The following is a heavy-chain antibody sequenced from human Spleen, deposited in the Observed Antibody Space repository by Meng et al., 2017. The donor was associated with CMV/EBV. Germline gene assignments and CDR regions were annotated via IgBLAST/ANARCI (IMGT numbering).Heavy chain of an antibody. D-gene: IGHD6-19*01. Sequence: GESLKISCVVSGFTFSGYEMNWVRLAPGKGLEWVSYISSSGNIKYYADSVKGRFTISRDNAKNSLYLQMNSLRAEDTAVYYCASRSSSGWEIFDYWGQGTLVTVSS. CDR1: GFTFSGYE. CDR3: ASRSSSGWEIFDY. V-gene: IGHV3-48*03. CDR2: ISSSGNIK. J-gene: IGHJ4*02.